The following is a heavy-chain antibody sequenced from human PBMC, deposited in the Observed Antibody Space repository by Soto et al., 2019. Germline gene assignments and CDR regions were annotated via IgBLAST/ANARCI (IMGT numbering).Heavy chain of an antibody. J-gene: IGHJ4*02. CDR2: TYYRSKWYN. CDR3: ARSSMIVVVITGPFDY. CDR1: GDSVSSNSAA. V-gene: IGHV6-1*01. D-gene: IGHD3-22*01. Sequence: SQTLSLTCAISGDSVSSNSAAWNLSMQSPSRGLEWLGRTYYRSKWYNDYAVSVKSRITINPDTSKNQFSLQLNSVTPEDTAVYYCARSSMIVVVITGPFDYWGQGTLVTVSS.